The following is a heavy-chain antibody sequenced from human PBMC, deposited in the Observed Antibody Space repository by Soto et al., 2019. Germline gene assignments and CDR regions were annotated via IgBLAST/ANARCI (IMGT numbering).Heavy chain of an antibody. J-gene: IGHJ4*02. CDR2: ISYDGSNK. Sequence: QVQLVESGGGVVQPGRSLRLSCAASGFPFTSYGMHWVREAPGKGLEWVAVISYDGSNKYYADSVKGRFTISRDNSKNTLYLKMNSLRPEDTALDYCVGGQYYFDYRGQGTLVTVSS. CDR1: GFPFTSYG. V-gene: IGHV3-30*03. D-gene: IGHD3-10*01. CDR3: VGGQYYFDY.